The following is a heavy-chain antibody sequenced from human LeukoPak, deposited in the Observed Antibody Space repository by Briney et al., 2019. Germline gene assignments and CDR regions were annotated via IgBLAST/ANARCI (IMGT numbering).Heavy chain of an antibody. Sequence: GGSLRLSCAASGFTFSSYEMNWVRQAPGKGLEWVSYISSSGSTIYYADSVKGRFTTSRDNSKNTLYLQMNSLRAEDTAVYYCAKAPRMTTVTTIDYWGQGTLVTVSS. D-gene: IGHD4-17*01. V-gene: IGHV3-48*03. CDR3: AKAPRMTTVTTIDY. J-gene: IGHJ4*02. CDR1: GFTFSSYE. CDR2: ISSSGSTI.